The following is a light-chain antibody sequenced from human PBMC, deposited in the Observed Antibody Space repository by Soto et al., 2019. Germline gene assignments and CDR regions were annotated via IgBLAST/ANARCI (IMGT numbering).Light chain of an antibody. V-gene: IGKV3-20*01. J-gene: IGKJ3*01. CDR1: QSVSSSY. Sequence: EIVLTQSPGTLSLSPGERATLSCRASQSVSSSYIAWYQQKPGQAPRLLISGSSIRATGIPDRFSGSGSGTDFPLTISSLEPEDFAVFYCQQYGSSHFTFGPGTKVDFK. CDR3: QQYGSSHFT. CDR2: GSS.